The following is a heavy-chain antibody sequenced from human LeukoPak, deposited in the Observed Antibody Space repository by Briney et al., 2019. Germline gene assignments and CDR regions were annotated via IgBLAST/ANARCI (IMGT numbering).Heavy chain of an antibody. CDR3: ARASWVSSADAVR. Sequence: GGSLRLSCAASGLSFTSFAMRWVRQAPAGGPEWVSSLRGDGETFYADSVRGRFTLSRDDSRNTVYLQLNNLRVEDTAIYYCARASWVSSADAVRWGQGTQVTVSS. CDR1: GLSFTSFA. CDR2: LRGDGET. J-gene: IGHJ4*02. D-gene: IGHD3-16*01. V-gene: IGHV3-23*01.